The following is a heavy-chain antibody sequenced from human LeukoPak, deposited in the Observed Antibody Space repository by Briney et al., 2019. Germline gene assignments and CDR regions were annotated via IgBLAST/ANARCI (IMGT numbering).Heavy chain of an antibody. CDR3: ATGRSSGWYYFDY. D-gene: IGHD6-19*01. V-gene: IGHV1-24*01. Sequence: ASVKVSCKVSGYTLTELSMHWVRQAPGKGLEWMGGFDPEDGETIYAQKFQGRVTVTEDTSTDTAYMELSSLRSEDTAVYYCATGRSSGWYYFDYWGQGTLVTVSS. J-gene: IGHJ4*02. CDR1: GYTLTELS. CDR2: FDPEDGET.